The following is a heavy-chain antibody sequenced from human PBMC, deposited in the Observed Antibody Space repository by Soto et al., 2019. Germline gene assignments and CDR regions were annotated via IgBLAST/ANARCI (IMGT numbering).Heavy chain of an antibody. CDR2: ITRSGSDT. D-gene: IGHD3-22*01. J-gene: IGHJ2*01. CDR3: AKVGSYYENFDLWYFDL. CDR1: GFPFSSYA. V-gene: IGHV3-23*01. Sequence: EVQLLESGGGLVQPGGSLRLSCAASGFPFSSYAMTWVRQAPAKGMEWVSAITRSGSDTNYEDSVKGRFTISRDNSKNTLHLQMNRLRAVDTAVYYCAKVGSYYENFDLWYFDLWGRGTLVTVSS.